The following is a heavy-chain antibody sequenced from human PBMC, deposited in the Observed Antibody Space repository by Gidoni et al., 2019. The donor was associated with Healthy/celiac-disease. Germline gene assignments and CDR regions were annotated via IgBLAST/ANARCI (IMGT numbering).Heavy chain of an antibody. V-gene: IGHV4-59*01. CDR3: ARDSGYSGYESFDY. Sequence: QVQLQESGPGLVKPSETLSLTCTVSGGSISSYYWSWIRQPPGKGLEWIGYIYYSGSTTYNPSLKGRVTISVDTSKNQFSLKLSSVTAADTAVYYCARDSGYSGYESFDYWGQGTLVTVSS. D-gene: IGHD5-12*01. J-gene: IGHJ4*02. CDR2: IYYSGST. CDR1: GGSISSYY.